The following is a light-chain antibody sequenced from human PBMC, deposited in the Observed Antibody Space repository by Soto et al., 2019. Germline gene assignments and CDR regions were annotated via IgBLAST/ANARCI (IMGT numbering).Light chain of an antibody. CDR1: QTVSTNY. Sequence: EIVLTQSPGTLSLSPGERATLSCRASQTVSTNYLAWYQQKPGQAPRLLIFDASTRATGIPDRFTGSGSGKDFTLTISRLEPEDFAVYYCQLYGASPKTFGQGTKVEIK. V-gene: IGKV3-20*01. J-gene: IGKJ1*01. CDR2: DAS. CDR3: QLYGASPKT.